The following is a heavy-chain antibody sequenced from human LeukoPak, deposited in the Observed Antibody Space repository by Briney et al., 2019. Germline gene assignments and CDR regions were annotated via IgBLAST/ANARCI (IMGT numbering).Heavy chain of an antibody. Sequence: GGSLRLSCAASGFTFSGYSMNWVRQAPGKGLEWVSSISSSSSYIYYADSVKGRFTISRDNAKNSLYLQMNSLRAEDTAVYYCASSPYDSSGYLAYWGQGTLVTVSS. V-gene: IGHV3-21*01. D-gene: IGHD3-22*01. CDR3: ASSPYDSSGYLAY. CDR2: ISSSSSYI. CDR1: GFTFSGYS. J-gene: IGHJ4*02.